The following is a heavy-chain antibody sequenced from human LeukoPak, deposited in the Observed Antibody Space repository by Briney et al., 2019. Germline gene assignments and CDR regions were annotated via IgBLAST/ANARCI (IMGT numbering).Heavy chain of an antibody. V-gene: IGHV1-2*02. J-gene: IGHJ4*02. CDR2: INPNSGGT. D-gene: IGHD5-24*01. CDR1: GYTFTGYY. CDR3: ARVGGRDGYNYDY. Sequence: ASVKVSCKASGYTFTGYYMHWVRQAPGQGLEWMGWINPNSGGTNYAQKFQGRVTMTRDTSISTAYMELSRLRSDDTAVYYCARVGGRDGYNYDYWGQGTLVTVSS.